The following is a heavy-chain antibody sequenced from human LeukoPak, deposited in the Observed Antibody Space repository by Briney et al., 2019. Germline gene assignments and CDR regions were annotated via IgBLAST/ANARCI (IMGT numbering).Heavy chain of an antibody. Sequence: GGSLRLSCAASGFTFSSYSMNWVRQAPGKGLEWVSSITSSGDYMYYADSVRGRFTISRDNAKNSLYLQMNSLRAEDTAVYYCARGCSGGSCYFFWGQGTLVTVSS. J-gene: IGHJ4*02. CDR3: ARGCSGGSCYFF. D-gene: IGHD2-15*01. CDR2: ITSSGDYM. V-gene: IGHV3-21*01. CDR1: GFTFSSYS.